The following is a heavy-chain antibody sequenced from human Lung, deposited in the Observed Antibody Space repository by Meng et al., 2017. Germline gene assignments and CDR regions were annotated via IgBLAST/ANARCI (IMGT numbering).Heavy chain of an antibody. CDR1: GGSFSDYY. Sequence: QVPIHQWGAGLLKPSETLSLPCVVSGGSFSDYYWSWIRQPPGKGLEWIGEINHSGSTNYNPSLESRATISVDTSQNNLSLKLSSVTAADSAVYYCARGPTTMAHDFDYWGQGTLVTVSS. J-gene: IGHJ4*02. D-gene: IGHD4-11*01. CDR3: ARGPTTMAHDFDY. CDR2: INHSGST. V-gene: IGHV4-34*01.